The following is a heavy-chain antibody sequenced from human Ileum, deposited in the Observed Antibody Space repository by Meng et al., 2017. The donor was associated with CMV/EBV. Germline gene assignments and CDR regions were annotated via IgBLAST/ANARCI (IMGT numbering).Heavy chain of an antibody. J-gene: IGHJ4*02. V-gene: IGHV1-69*05. D-gene: IGHD6-19*01. CDR3: ARLIGRGSSGWYFDY. CDR1: GGPFSRYS. Sequence: SGGPFSRYSLRWVRQAPGQGLEWMGGIIPIFGTANYAQKFQGRVTITTDESTSTAYMELSSLRSEDTAVYYCARLIGRGSSGWYFDYWGQGTLVTVSS. CDR2: IIPIFGTA.